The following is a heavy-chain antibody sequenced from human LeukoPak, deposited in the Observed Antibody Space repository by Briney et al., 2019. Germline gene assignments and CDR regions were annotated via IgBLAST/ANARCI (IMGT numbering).Heavy chain of an antibody. D-gene: IGHD3-10*01. CDR3: ARAVRMVRGVITRYYFDY. Sequence: ASVKVSCKASGYPFTSYGFNWVRQAPGQGLEWMGWINAYNGNTNYAQKYQGRVTMTTDTSTSTAYMELRSLRSDDTAVYYCARAVRMVRGVITRYYFDYWGQGTLVTVSS. CDR1: GYPFTSYG. J-gene: IGHJ4*02. V-gene: IGHV1-18*01. CDR2: INAYNGNT.